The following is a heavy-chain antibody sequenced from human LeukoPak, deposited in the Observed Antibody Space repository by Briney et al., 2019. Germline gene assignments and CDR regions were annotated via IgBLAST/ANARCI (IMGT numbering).Heavy chain of an antibody. V-gene: IGHV3-73*01. D-gene: IGHD4-23*01. CDR1: GFSFSDSA. J-gene: IGHJ4*02. CDR3: TRHLYNGGLILFDY. Sequence: GGSLRLSCAASGFSFSDSAIHWVRQTSGKGLEWLGRIRGKVNNYATVYAESLKGRFTISRDDSKNTAYLQISSLKSEDTAVYYCTRHLYNGGLILFDYWGQGTLVTVSS. CDR2: IRGKVNNYAT.